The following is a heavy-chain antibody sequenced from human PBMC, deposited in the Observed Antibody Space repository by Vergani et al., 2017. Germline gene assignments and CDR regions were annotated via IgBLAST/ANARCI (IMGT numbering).Heavy chain of an antibody. CDR1: GYTFRNYR. V-gene: IGHV1-69*04. CDR3: ARVSPGDNSGWEPFDY. D-gene: IGHD6-19*01. CDR2: IIPIIRLA. Sequence: QVQLVQSGAEVKKPGASVKVSCKASGYTFRNYRITWVRQAPGQGLEWMGRIIPIIRLATSAQKFQDRVKITGDTSTNTVYMEMNNLRSEDTAVYYCARVSPGDNSGWEPFDYWGQGTLVTVSS. J-gene: IGHJ4*02.